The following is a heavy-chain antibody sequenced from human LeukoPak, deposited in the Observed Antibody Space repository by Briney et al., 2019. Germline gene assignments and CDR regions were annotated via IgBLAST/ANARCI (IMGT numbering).Heavy chain of an antibody. CDR1: GYTFTGYY. J-gene: IGHJ3*02. D-gene: IGHD6-19*01. CDR3: ARDFKEGSGWDDDLFDI. Sequence: GASVKVSCKASGYTFTGYYMHWVRQAPGQGLEWMGWINPNSGGTNYAQKFQGRVTMTTDTSATTAYMELRSLGSDDTAVYYCARDFKEGSGWDDDLFDIWGQGTVVAVSS. CDR2: INPNSGGT. V-gene: IGHV1-2*02.